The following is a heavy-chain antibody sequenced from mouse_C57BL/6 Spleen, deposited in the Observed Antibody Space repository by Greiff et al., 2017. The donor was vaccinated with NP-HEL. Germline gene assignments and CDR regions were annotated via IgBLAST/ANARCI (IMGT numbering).Heavy chain of an antibody. V-gene: IGHV10-3*01. CDR1: GFTFTTYA. D-gene: IGHD2-1*01. CDR2: IRSKSSNYAT. CDR3: VKEGLLLRGFAY. J-gene: IGHJ3*01. Sequence: DVQLVESGGGLVQPKGSLKLSCAASGFTFTTYAMHWVRQAPGKGLEWVARIRSKSSNYATYYADSVKDRFTISRDDSQSMLYLQMNNLKTEDTAMYYCVKEGLLLRGFAYWGQGTLVTVSA.